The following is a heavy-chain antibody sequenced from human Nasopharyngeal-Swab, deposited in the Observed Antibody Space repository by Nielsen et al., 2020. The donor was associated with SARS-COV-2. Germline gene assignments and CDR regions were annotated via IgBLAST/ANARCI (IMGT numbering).Heavy chain of an antibody. CDR1: GFTFDEYA. J-gene: IGHJ6*02. CDR2: ISWNGGNI. D-gene: IGHD6-19*01. Sequence: GGSLRLSCAASGFTFDEYAMHWVRQAPGKGLEWVSGISWNGGNIGYGDSVKGRFTISRDNAKNSLYLQMNSLRAEDTALYYCAKDMVAVAGIVGTDVWGQGTTVTVSS. V-gene: IGHV3-9*01. CDR3: AKDMVAVAGIVGTDV.